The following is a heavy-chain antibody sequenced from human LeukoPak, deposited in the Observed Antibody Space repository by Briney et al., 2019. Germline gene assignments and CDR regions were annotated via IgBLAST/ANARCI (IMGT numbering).Heavy chain of an antibody. V-gene: IGHV4-39*07. CDR1: GGSISSSTSY. CDR3: VRNFDSYNAFDI. D-gene: IGHD3-22*01. Sequence: SETLSLTCTVSGGSISSSTSYWGWIRQPPGKGLEWIGRIYYSGSTFYNPSLKSRVTISVDTSNNQFSLRLSSVTAADTAVYYCVRNFDSYNAFDIWGQGTMVTVSS. J-gene: IGHJ3*02. CDR2: IYYSGST.